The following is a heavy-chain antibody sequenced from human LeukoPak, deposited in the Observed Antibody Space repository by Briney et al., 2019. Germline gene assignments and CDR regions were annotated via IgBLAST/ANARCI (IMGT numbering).Heavy chain of an antibody. CDR3: AKGGFYSNSPFDY. J-gene: IGHJ4*02. D-gene: IGHD6-13*01. Sequence: GGSLRLSCAASGFTFSSYWMHWVRQAPGKGLVWVSRINSDGSSTSYADSVKGRFTISRDNAKNTLDLQMNSLRAEDTAVYYCAKGGFYSNSPFDYWGQGTLVTVSS. V-gene: IGHV3-74*01. CDR1: GFTFSSYW. CDR2: INSDGSST.